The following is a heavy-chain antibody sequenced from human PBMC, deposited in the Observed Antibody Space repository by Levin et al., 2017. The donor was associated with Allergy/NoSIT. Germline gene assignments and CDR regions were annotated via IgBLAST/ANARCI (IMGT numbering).Heavy chain of an antibody. J-gene: IGHJ6*02. CDR2: IGGSGIDA. Sequence: WASVKVSCTASGFTFNKYGLTWVRQAPGKGLEWVASIGGSGIDANYADSVRGRFTITRDMNMIFLQMNRLRVEDTAVYYCAKDPMWDRYNFDMDVWGQGTSVIVSS. CDR3: AKDPMWDRYNFDMDV. CDR1: GFTFNKYG. D-gene: IGHD1-26*01. V-gene: IGHV3-23*01.